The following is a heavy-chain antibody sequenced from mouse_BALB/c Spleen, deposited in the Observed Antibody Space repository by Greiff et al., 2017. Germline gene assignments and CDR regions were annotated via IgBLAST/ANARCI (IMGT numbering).Heavy chain of an antibody. CDR3: TRSNYYGSSYGFAY. CDR1: GYTFTSYY. D-gene: IGHD1-1*01. CDR2: INPSNGGT. J-gene: IGHJ3*01. V-gene: IGHV1S81*02. Sequence: QVQLQQSGAELVKPGASVKLSCKASGYTFTSYYMYWVKQRPGQGLEWIGEINPSNGGTNFNEKFKSKATLTVDKSSSTAYMQLSSLTSEDSAVYYCTRSNYYGSSYGFAYWGQGTLVTVSA.